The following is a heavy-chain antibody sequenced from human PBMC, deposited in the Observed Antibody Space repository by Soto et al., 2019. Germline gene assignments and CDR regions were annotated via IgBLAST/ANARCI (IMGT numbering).Heavy chain of an antibody. CDR1: GFTFTNAW. J-gene: IGHJ4*02. D-gene: IGHD2-21*02. V-gene: IGHV3-15*07. CDR2: IKSKTDGGTT. Sequence: EVQLVESGGGLVKPGGSLRLSCAASGFTFTNAWMNWVRQAPGKGLEWVGRIKSKTDGGTTDYAAPVKGRFSISRDDSKNALYLQMNSLKTEDTAVYYCTTGPEYCGGDCYSIPDYWGQGTLVTVSS. CDR3: TTGPEYCGGDCYSIPDY.